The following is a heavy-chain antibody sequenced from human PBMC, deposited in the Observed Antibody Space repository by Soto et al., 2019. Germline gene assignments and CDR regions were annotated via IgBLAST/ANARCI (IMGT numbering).Heavy chain of an antibody. D-gene: IGHD3-16*01. J-gene: IGHJ5*02. Sequence: EVQLLESGGDLVQPGGSLRLSCAASVFTFSTYAMSWVRQAAGKGMEWVSTIGLGADIFYADSVKGRFIISRDNSKNTMSLQMNSLRADDTAVYFCAKGLGATFPFSRWCDPWGQGTQVIVSS. CDR3: AKGLGATFPFSRWCDP. CDR1: VFTFSTYA. CDR2: IGLGADI. V-gene: IGHV3-23*01.